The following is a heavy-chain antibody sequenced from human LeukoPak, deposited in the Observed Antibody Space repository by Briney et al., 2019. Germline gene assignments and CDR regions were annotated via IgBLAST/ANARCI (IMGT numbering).Heavy chain of an antibody. Sequence: SETLSLTCAVSGGSISSGGYSWSWIRQPPGKGLEWIGYIYYSGSTNYNPSLKSRVTISVDTSKNQFPLKLSSVTAADTAVYYCARTTEAHSWRTRYYDYYMDVWGKGTTVTVSS. D-gene: IGHD6-13*01. CDR1: GGSISSGGYS. CDR3: ARTTEAHSWRTRYYDYYMDV. J-gene: IGHJ6*03. V-gene: IGHV4-61*08. CDR2: IYYSGST.